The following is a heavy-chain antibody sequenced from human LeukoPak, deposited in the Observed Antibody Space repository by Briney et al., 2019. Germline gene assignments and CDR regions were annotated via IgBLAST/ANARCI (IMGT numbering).Heavy chain of an antibody. D-gene: IGHD3-3*01. J-gene: IGHJ5*02. V-gene: IGHV1-8*03. CDR2: MNPNSGNT. CDR1: GYTFTSYD. CDR3: ARGGTYQTYYDFWSGYYHNWFDP. Sequence: ASVKVSCKASGYTFTSYDINWVRQATGQGLGWMGWMNPNSGNTGYAQKFQGRVTITRNTSISTAYMELSSLRSEDTAVYYCARGGTYQTYYDFWSGYYHNWFDPWGQGTLVTVSS.